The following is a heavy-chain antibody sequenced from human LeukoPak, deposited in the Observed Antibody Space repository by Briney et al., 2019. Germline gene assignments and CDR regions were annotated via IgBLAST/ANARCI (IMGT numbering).Heavy chain of an antibody. CDR3: AREGEFSYYYGMDV. V-gene: IGHV1-18*01. Sequence: ASVKVSCKASGYTFTSYGISWVRQAPGQGLEWMGWISAYNGNTNYAQKFQGWVTMTRDTSISTAYMELSRLRSDDTAVYYCAREGEFSYYYGMDVWGQGTTVTVSS. J-gene: IGHJ6*02. CDR2: ISAYNGNT. CDR1: GYTFTSYG. D-gene: IGHD3-3*01.